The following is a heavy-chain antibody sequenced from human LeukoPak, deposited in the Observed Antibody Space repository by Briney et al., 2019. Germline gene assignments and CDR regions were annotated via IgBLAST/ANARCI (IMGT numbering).Heavy chain of an antibody. V-gene: IGHV3-21*01. J-gene: IGHJ6*03. CDR2: ISSSSREI. CDR3: ARDGRGPYSSSWFIRGHYYYMDV. Sequence: PGGSLRLSYAASGFTFSSYSMNLVRQAPGEGLEWVSSISSSSREIYYTDSVSGRFNISKDNAKNSPYLQMNRLRAEDTAVYYCARDGRGPYSSSWFIRGHYYYMDVWGQGTTVTVSS. CDR1: GFTFSSYS. D-gene: IGHD6-13*01.